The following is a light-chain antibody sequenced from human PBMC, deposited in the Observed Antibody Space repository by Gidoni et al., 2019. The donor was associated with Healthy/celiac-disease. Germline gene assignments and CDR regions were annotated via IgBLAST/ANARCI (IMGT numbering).Light chain of an antibody. CDR2: DAS. Sequence: IVLTPSPATLSLSPGEGATFPCRASQSVSSYLAWYQQKPGQAPKVLIYDASSRATGIPARFSGSGSGTDFTLTISSLEPEDFAVYYCQQRSNWPFTFGQGTQLEIK. CDR1: QSVSSY. V-gene: IGKV3-11*01. J-gene: IGKJ5*01. CDR3: QQRSNWPFT.